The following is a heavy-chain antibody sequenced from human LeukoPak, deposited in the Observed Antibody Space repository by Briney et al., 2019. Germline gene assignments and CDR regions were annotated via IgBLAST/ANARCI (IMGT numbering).Heavy chain of an antibody. CDR2: IYPDDSDT. CDR1: GYSFTNNW. D-gene: IGHD6-19*01. Sequence: GESLKISCKGSGYSFTNNWVGWVRQMPGKGLEWMGIIYPDDSDTRYSPSFRGQVTISADKSISTAYLQWSSLKASDTAMYYCARVMGSGWTLYYFDYWGQGTLVTVSS. CDR3: ARVMGSGWTLYYFDY. J-gene: IGHJ4*02. V-gene: IGHV5-51*01.